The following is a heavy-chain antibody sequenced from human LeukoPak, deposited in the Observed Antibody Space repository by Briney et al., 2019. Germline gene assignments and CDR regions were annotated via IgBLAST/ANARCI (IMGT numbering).Heavy chain of an antibody. CDR3: ARDYSDYSGHNFDY. V-gene: IGHV3-30-3*01. CDR2: ISYDGNNR. CDR1: GFTFSNYA. Sequence: PGGSLRLSCAASGFTFSNYAMHWVRQAPGKGLECVAVISYDGNNRNYADSVKGRFTISRDNSKDTLYLQINSLRAEDTAVYYCARDYSDYSGHNFDYWGQGTLVTVSS. J-gene: IGHJ4*02. D-gene: IGHD3-22*01.